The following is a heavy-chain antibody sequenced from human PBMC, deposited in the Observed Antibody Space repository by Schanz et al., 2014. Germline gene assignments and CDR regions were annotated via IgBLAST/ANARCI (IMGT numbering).Heavy chain of an antibody. D-gene: IGHD3-10*01. J-gene: IGHJ4*02. CDR1: GFTFSRYG. CDR2: ISDDGSGK. V-gene: IGHV3-30*03. Sequence: QVHLVESGGGVVQPGRSLRLSCAASGFTFSRYGMHWVRQAPGKGLEWVAVISDDGSGKYSADSVKGRFTISRDNSKDTLYLQMSGLTPEDTAVYYCARGPIPIQGVPMDFWGQGTLXTVSS. CDR3: ARGPIPIQGVPMDF.